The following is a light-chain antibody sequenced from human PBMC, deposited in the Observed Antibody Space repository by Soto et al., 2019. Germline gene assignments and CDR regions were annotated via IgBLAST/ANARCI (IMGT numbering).Light chain of an antibody. CDR2: GAS. CDR3: QQYGSSPT. Sequence: EIVWTQSPGTLSLSPGERATLSCRASQSVSSSYLAWYQQKPGQAPRLLIYGASSRATGIPDRFSGSGSGTDFTITISRLEPEDFAVYYCQQYGSSPTFGPGTKVDIK. CDR1: QSVSSSY. J-gene: IGKJ3*01. V-gene: IGKV3-20*01.